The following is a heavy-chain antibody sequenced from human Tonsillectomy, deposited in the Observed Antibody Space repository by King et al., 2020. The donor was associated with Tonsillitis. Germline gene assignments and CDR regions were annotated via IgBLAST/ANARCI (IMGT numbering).Heavy chain of an antibody. J-gene: IGHJ4*02. Sequence: VQLVESGGDLVQPGGSLRLSCAASGFTFSSYAMSWVRQAPGKGLEWVSAISGSGGSTYYADSVKGRFTISRDNSKNTLYLKMNSLRDEDTAVYYCAKGGATKTGYHAPFDYWGQGTLVTVSS. CDR3: AKGGATKTGYHAPFDY. V-gene: IGHV3-23*04. CDR2: ISGSGGST. D-gene: IGHD3-9*01. CDR1: GFTFSSYA.